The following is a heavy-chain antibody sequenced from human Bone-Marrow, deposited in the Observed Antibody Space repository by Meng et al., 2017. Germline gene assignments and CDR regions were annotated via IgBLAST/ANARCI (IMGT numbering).Heavy chain of an antibody. Sequence: GGSLRLSCAASDFSFSSYEMNWVRQAPGKGLEWVSYISSGGSTIYYADSVKGRFAISRDNAKNSLYLQMDSLRADDTAVYYCARDGGNARNWFDPWGQGNLVTVSS. CDR3: ARDGGNARNWFDP. CDR1: DFSFSSYE. V-gene: IGHV3-48*03. CDR2: ISSGGSTI. J-gene: IGHJ5*02. D-gene: IGHD2-8*01.